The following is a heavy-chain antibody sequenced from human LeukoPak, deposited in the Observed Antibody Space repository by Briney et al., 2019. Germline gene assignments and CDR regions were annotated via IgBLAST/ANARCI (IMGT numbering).Heavy chain of an antibody. CDR3: ARAAYSSSWYGWFDP. D-gene: IGHD6-13*01. J-gene: IGHJ5*02. V-gene: IGHV1-69*05. Sequence: ASVKLSCKASGGTFSSYAISWVRQAPGQGLEWMGGIIPIFGTANYAQKFQGRVTITTDESTSTAYIELSSLRSEDTAVYYCARAAYSSSWYGWFDPWGQGTLVTVSS. CDR2: IIPIFGTA. CDR1: GGTFSSYA.